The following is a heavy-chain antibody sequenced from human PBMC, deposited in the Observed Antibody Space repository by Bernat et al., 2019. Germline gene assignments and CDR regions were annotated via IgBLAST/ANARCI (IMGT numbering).Heavy chain of an antibody. CDR3: ARESSDVDTAMAPLLDSMGFDP. Sequence: QVQLVESVGGVVQPGRSLRLSCAVSGFTFSSYGMHWVRQAPGKGLEWVAVIWYDGSNKYYADSVKGRFTISRDNSKNTLYLQMNSLRAEDTAVYYCARESSDVDTAMAPLLDSMGFDPWGQGTLVTVSS. V-gene: IGHV3-33*01. J-gene: IGHJ5*02. CDR2: IWYDGSNK. D-gene: IGHD5-18*01. CDR1: GFTFSSYG.